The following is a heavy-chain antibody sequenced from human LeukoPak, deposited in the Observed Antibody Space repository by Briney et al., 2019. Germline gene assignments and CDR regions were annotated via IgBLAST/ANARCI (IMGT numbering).Heavy chain of an antibody. Sequence: GGSLRLSCAASGFTFSSYAMHWVRQAPGKGLEWVAVISYDGSNKYYADSVKGRITISRDNSKNTLYLQMNSLRAEDTAVYYCARDRNSGFDYWGQGTLVTVSS. V-gene: IGHV3-30-3*01. J-gene: IGHJ4*02. CDR2: ISYDGSNK. CDR3: ARDRNSGFDY. CDR1: GFTFSSYA. D-gene: IGHD1-14*01.